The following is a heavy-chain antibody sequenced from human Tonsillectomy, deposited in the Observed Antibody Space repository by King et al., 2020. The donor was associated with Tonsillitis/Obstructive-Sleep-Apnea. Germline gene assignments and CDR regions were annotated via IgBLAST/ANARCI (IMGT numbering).Heavy chain of an antibody. D-gene: IGHD1-26*01. V-gene: IGHV1-18*04. CDR1: GYTFSNYG. Sequence: QLVQSGAEVKKPGASVKVSCKASGYTFSNYGVSWVRQAPGQGLEWMGWISAYNGRTSYAQDLQGRLTMTTDTSTATAYMELRSLRSDDTAVYYCARDRSLGSGSHYFDWGQGTLVTVSS. CDR2: ISAYNGRT. CDR3: ARDRSLGSGSHYFD. J-gene: IGHJ4*02.